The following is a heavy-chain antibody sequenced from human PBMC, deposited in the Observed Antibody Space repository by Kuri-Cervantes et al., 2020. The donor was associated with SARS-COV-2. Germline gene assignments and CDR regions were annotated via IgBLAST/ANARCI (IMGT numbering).Heavy chain of an antibody. CDR3: ARVRKITGTTPDY. CDR2: ISAYNGNT. V-gene: IGHV1-18*01. D-gene: IGHD1-7*01. Sequence: GESLKISCSASGFTFSSYAMHWVRQAPGQRLEWMGWISAYNGNTNYAQKLQGRVTMTTDTSTSTAYMELRSLRSDDTAVYYCARVRKITGTTPDYWGQGTLVTVSS. J-gene: IGHJ4*02. CDR1: GFTFSSYA.